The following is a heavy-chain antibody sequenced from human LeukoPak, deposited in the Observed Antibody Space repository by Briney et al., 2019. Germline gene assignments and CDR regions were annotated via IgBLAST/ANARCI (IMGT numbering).Heavy chain of an antibody. Sequence: GGSLRLSCAASGFTFRSYWIHWVRQAPGKGPVWVSRIKIDGITTSYADSVKGRFTISRDNAKNTLFLQMNSLRAEDTAVYYCARVKMITFGGVSYYYFDYWGQGTLVTVSS. CDR2: IKIDGITT. V-gene: IGHV3-74*01. J-gene: IGHJ4*02. CDR1: GFTFRSYW. CDR3: ARVKMITFGGVSYYYFDY. D-gene: IGHD3-16*01.